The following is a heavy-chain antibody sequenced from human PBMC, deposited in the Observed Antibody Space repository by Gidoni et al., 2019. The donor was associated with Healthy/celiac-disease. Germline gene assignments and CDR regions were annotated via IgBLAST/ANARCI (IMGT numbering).Heavy chain of an antibody. V-gene: IGHV3-9*01. J-gene: IGHJ4*02. CDR1: GLTFDDYA. D-gene: IGHD5-12*01. CDR2: ISWNSGSI. Sequence: DVQLVVSGGGLVQPGRSLRLSCSASGLTFDDYAMHWVRQAPGKGLEWVSGISWNSGSIGYADSVKGRFTISRDNAKNSLYLQMNSLRAEDTALYYCAKQYRRDGYRIFSLGGQGTLVTVSS. CDR3: AKQYRRDGYRIFSL.